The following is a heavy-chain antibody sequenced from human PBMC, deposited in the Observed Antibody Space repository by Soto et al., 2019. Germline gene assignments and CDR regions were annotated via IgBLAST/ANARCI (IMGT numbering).Heavy chain of an antibody. CDR3: AIVDDSGIAAAWPYYYYYGMDV. V-gene: IGHV1-18*01. J-gene: IGHJ6*02. CDR1: GYTFTSYG. Sequence: ASVKVSCKASGYTFTSYGISWVRQAPGQGLEWMGWISAYNGNTNYAQKLQGRVTMTTDTSTSTAYMELRSLRSDDTAVYYCAIVDDSGIAAAWPYYYYYGMDVWGQGTTVTVSS. CDR2: ISAYNGNT. D-gene: IGHD6-13*01.